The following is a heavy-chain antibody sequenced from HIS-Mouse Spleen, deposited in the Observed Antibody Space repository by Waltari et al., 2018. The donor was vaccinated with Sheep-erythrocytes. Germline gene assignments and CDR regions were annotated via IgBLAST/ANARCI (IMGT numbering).Heavy chain of an antibody. D-gene: IGHD6-13*01. CDR2: ITPSGGRT. CDR3: ARVAAAENY. Sequence: QVQLVQSGAEVKKPGASVKVSCKASGYTFTSYYMHWVRQAPGQGLEGMGIITPSGGRTSYAQKFQGRVTMTRDTSTSTVYMELSSLRSEDTAVYYCARVAAAENYWGQGTLVTVSS. CDR1: GYTFTSYY. V-gene: IGHV1-46*03. J-gene: IGHJ4*02.